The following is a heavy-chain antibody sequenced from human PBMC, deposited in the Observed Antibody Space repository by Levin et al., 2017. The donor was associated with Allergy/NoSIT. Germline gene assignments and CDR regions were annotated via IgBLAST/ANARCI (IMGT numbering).Heavy chain of an antibody. D-gene: IGHD5-12*01. CDR2: IYVTGST. V-gene: IGHV4-61*02. CDR1: GDSISRGFYY. Sequence: SQTLSLTCSVSGDSISRGFYYWSWIRQPAGEGLEWIGRIYVTGSTTYSPSLKSRVTISLDRSKDQGSLKFNSVTAADTAVYSCARDLERLSGYKPDCYMDGSGNGTTVTVS. J-gene: IGHJ6*03. CDR3: ARDLERLSGYKPDCYMDG.